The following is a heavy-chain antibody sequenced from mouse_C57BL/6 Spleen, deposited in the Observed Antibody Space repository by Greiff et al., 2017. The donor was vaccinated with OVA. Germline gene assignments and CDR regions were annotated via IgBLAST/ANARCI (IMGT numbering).Heavy chain of an antibody. CDR2: ISYDGSN. V-gene: IGHV3-6*01. CDR3: AREVIYYYGSDEFAY. Sequence: EVKLVESGPGLVKPSQSLSLTCSVPGYSITSGYYWNWIRQFPGNKLEWMGYISYDGSNNYNPSLKNRISITRDTSKNQFFLKLNSVTTEDTATYYCAREVIYYYGSDEFAYWGQGTLVTVSA. J-gene: IGHJ3*01. D-gene: IGHD1-1*01. CDR1: GYSITSGYY.